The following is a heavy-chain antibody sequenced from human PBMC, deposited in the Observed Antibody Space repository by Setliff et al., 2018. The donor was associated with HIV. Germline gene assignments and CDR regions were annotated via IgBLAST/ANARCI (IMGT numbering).Heavy chain of an antibody. CDR3: ARDLGTGTTLDWFDP. J-gene: IGHJ5*02. CDR1: GVSIRSYY. D-gene: IGHD1-7*01. V-gene: IGHV4-59*01. Sequence: LSLTCTVSGVSIRSYYWSWVRQVPGKGPEWIGYIYYSGSTNYNPSLKSRVTISVDTSKNQFPLKLRSVTAADTAVYYCARDLGTGTTLDWFDPWGQGTLVTVSS. CDR2: IYYSGST.